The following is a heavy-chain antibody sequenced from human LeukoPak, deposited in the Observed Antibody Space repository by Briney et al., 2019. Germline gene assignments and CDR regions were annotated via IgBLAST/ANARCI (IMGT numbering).Heavy chain of an antibody. V-gene: IGHV1-69*05. Sequence: VATVKVSCKASGGTFSSYAIIWVRHAPGQGLEWMGRIIPIFGTANYAQNFKGRVTITTDESTSTAYMELSSLRSEDTAVYYCARDRRLGHNWFDPWGQGTLVTVSS. CDR3: ARDRRLGHNWFDP. CDR1: GGTFSSYA. CDR2: IIPIFGTA. J-gene: IGHJ5*02. D-gene: IGHD6-19*01.